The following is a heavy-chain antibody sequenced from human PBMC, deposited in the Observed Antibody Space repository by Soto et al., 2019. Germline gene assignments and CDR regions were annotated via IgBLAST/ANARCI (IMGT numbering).Heavy chain of an antibody. V-gene: IGHV4-39*01. CDR3: ARLEGLATISYYFDF. CDR2: IYYRGNA. Sequence: HLQLQESGPGLVKPSETLSLMCSVSDDSINSDKFYWGWIRQPPGKGLEWIGSIYYRGNAYYNPALQTRVTISLHKSKSQFSLKLNSVTAADSAVYFCARLEGLATISYYFDFWGPGALVTVSS. CDR1: DDSINSDKFY. J-gene: IGHJ4*02. D-gene: IGHD3-9*01.